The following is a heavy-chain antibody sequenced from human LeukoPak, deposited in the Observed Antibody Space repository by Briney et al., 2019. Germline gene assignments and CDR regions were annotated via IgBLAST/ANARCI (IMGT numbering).Heavy chain of an antibody. CDR2: IYYSGST. D-gene: IGHD3-10*01. CDR3: ARHARLQGLSELYY. CDR1: GGSISSYY. J-gene: IGHJ4*02. Sequence: PSETLSLSCTVSGGSISSYYWSWIRQPPGKGLEWIGYIYYSGSTNYNPSLKSRVTISVDTSKNQFSLKLSSVTAADTAVYYCARHARLQGLSELYYWGQGTLVTVSS. V-gene: IGHV4-59*08.